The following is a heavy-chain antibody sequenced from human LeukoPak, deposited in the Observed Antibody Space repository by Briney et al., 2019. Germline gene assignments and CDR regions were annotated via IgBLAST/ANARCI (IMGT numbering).Heavy chain of an antibody. D-gene: IGHD3-22*01. CDR3: ARDYYYDSSGYVY. Sequence: GGSLRLSCAASGFTFSSYGMHWVRQAPGKGLEWVAVIWYDGSNKYYADSVKGRFTISRDNSKNTLYLQMNSLRAEDTAVYYCARDYYYDSSGYVYWGQGTLVTVSS. J-gene: IGHJ4*02. V-gene: IGHV3-33*01. CDR1: GFTFSSYG. CDR2: IWYDGSNK.